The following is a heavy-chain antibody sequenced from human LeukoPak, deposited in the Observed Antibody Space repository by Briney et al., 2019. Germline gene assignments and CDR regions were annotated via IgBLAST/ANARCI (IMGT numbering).Heavy chain of an antibody. Sequence: WASVKVSCKASGYTFTGYYMHWVRQAPGQGLEWMGWINPNSGGTNYAQKFQGRVTMTRDTSISTAYMELSRLRSDDTAVYYCARVRGDGYFDAFDIWGQGTMVTVSS. CDR1: GYTFTGYY. CDR2: INPNSGGT. D-gene: IGHD5-24*01. V-gene: IGHV1-2*02. CDR3: ARVRGDGYFDAFDI. J-gene: IGHJ3*02.